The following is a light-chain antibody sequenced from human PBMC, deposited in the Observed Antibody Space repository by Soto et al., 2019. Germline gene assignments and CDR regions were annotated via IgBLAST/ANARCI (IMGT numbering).Light chain of an antibody. CDR2: DTN. CDR3: LLSYSGSYV. J-gene: IGLJ1*01. CDR1: TGAVSSGHH. V-gene: IGLV7-46*01. Sequence: QALVTQPPPLTVSTGGTVTLTCCSSTGAVSSGHHTYWFQQKPGQASRTLIYDTNNKHSWTTARFSGSLLGGKAALTLSGAQPEDEAEYYCLLSYSGSYVFGSGTKVTAL.